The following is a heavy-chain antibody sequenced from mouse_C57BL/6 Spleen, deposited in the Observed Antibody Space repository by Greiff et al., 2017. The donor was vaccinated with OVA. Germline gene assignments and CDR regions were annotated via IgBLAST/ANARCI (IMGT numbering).Heavy chain of an antibody. CDR2: LYPGSGIT. CDR3: ARSDSNYFDY. J-gene: IGHJ2*01. V-gene: IGHV1-55*01. D-gene: IGHD2-5*01. Sequence: QVQLQQPGAELVKPGASVKMSCQASGSPFPSSWITWVTQGPGQGLEWIGDLYPGSGITNYNEKFKSKATLTVDTSSSTAYMQLSSLTSEDSAVYYCARSDSNYFDYWGQGTTLTVSS. CDR1: GSPFPSSW.